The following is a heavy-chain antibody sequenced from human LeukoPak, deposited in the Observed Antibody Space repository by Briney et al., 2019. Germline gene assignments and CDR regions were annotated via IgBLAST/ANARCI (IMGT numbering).Heavy chain of an antibody. D-gene: IGHD3-3*01. Sequence: GGSLRLSCAASGFTFSSYWMSWVRQAPGKGLEWVASIKQDGTEKYYADSVKGRFTISRDNAKNSLYLQMNSLRAEDTAVYCCARPWRYAFDIWGQGTMVTVSS. V-gene: IGHV3-7*03. J-gene: IGHJ3*02. CDR2: IKQDGTEK. CDR3: ARPWRYAFDI. CDR1: GFTFSSYW.